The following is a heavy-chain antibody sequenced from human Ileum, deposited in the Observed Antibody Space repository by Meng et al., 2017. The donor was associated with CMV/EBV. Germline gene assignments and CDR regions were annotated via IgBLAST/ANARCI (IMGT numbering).Heavy chain of an antibody. CDR1: GFTFSTYA. Sequence: GGSLRLSCAASGFTFSTYAMSWVRQAPGKGLEWVGRIKTKTDGGTTDYAAPVKGRFTISRDDSKNTLYLQMNSLITEDTAVYFCTTGGYCSSTSCSVPSAVWGQGTTVTVSS. CDR3: TTGGYCSSTSCSVPSAV. D-gene: IGHD2-2*01. CDR2: IKTKTDGGTT. J-gene: IGHJ6*02. V-gene: IGHV3-15*01.